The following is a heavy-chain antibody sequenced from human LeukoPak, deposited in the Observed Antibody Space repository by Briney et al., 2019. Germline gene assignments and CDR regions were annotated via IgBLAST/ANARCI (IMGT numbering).Heavy chain of an antibody. J-gene: IGHJ4*02. CDR2: ISYDGSNK. CDR1: GFTFSSSA. V-gene: IGHV3-30-3*01. CDR3: ASVILEWLLGPLGY. D-gene: IGHD3-3*01. Sequence: GGSLRLSCAASGFTFSSSAMHWVRQAPGKGLEWVAVISYDGSNKYYADSVKGRFTISRDNSKNTLYLQMNSLRAEDTAVYYCASVILEWLLGPLGYWGQGTLVTVSS.